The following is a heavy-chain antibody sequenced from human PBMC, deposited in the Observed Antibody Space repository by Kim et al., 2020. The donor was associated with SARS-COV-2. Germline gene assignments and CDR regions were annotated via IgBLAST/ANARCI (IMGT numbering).Heavy chain of an antibody. CDR1: GGSFSGYY. J-gene: IGHJ4*02. CDR3: ARGRGVRGLDY. D-gene: IGHD3-10*01. V-gene: IGHV4-34*01. Sequence: SETLSLTCAVYGGSFSGYYWSWIRQPPGKGLEWIGEINHSGSTNYNPSLKSRVTISVDTSKNQFSLKLSSVTAADTAVYYCARGRGVRGLDYWGQGTLVTVSS. CDR2: INHSGST.